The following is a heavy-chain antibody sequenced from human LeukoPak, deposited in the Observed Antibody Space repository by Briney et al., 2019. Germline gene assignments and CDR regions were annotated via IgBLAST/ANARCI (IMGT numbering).Heavy chain of an antibody. D-gene: IGHD3-3*01. V-gene: IGHV3-7*01. CDR2: IKQEGIEI. J-gene: IGHJ6*03. CDR1: GFIYSSYW. CDR3: ARVGEFLRSPYYYMDV. Sequence: PGGSLRLSCAASGFIYSSYWMTWVRPTPGKGLEGVANIKQEGIEIYYVDSVKGRFTISRDNAKNSLYMQMNSLRAEDTAVYYCARVGEFLRSPYYYMDVWGTGTPVTVSS.